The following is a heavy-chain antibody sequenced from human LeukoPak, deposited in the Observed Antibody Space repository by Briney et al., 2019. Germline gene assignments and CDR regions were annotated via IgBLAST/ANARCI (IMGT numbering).Heavy chain of an antibody. J-gene: IGHJ4*02. CDR2: INQDGSEA. Sequence: PGGSPRLSCAASGFTFGSYWMDWVRQSSDQGLEWVANINQDGSEAYYLDSVKGRFTISRDNAKNALFLQMNSLRAEDTAVYYCTRSLDYWGQGTLVTVSS. CDR3: TRSLDY. V-gene: IGHV3-7*01. CDR1: GFTFGSYW.